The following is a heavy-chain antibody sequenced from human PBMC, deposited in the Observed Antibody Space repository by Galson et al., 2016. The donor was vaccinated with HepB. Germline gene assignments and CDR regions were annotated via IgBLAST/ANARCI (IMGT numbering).Heavy chain of an antibody. D-gene: IGHD2-2*01. V-gene: IGHV3-23*01. CDR3: TKDQLIVIVPAAGNWFDP. Sequence: SLRLSCAASGFSFSSYAMSWVRQAPGKGLEWVAGIGGSGGGTHYADSVKGRLTISRDNSMNTLYLQMNSLRAEDTAIYYCTKDQLIVIVPAAGNWFDPWGQGTLVTVSS. J-gene: IGHJ5*02. CDR1: GFSFSSYA. CDR2: IGGSGGGT.